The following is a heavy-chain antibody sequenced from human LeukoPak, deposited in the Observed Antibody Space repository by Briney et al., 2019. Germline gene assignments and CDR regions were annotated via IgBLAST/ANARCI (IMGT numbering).Heavy chain of an antibody. CDR3: AKAGIVVVPAALDY. Sequence: GGSLRLSCAASGFVVSSKYMNWVRQAPGKGLEWVSAISGSGGSTYYANSVKGRFTISRDNSKNTLYLQMNSLRAEDTAVYYCAKAGIVVVPAALDYWGQGTLVTVSS. CDR2: ISGSGGST. CDR1: GFVVSSKY. D-gene: IGHD2-2*01. V-gene: IGHV3-23*01. J-gene: IGHJ4*02.